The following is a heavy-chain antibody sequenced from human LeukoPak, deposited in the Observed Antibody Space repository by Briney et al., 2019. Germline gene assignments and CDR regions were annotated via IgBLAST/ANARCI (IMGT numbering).Heavy chain of an antibody. Sequence: GASVKVSCKASGYTFTSYYIHWVRQAPGQGLEWMGIINPSGGSTSYAQKFQGRVTMTRDTSTSTVYMELSSLRSEDTAVYYCARDGRLLWFGELLDXKYFDYWGQGTLSPSPQ. D-gene: IGHD3-10*01. V-gene: IGHV1-46*01. CDR1: GYTFTSYY. CDR3: ARDGRLLWFGELLDXKYFDY. CDR2: INPSGGST. J-gene: IGHJ4*02.